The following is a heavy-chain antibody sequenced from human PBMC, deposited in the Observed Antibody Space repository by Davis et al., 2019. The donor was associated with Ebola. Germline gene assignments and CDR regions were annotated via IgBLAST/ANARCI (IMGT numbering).Heavy chain of an antibody. Sequence: SVKVSCKASGGTFSSYAISWVRQAPGQGLEWMGGIIPIFGTANYAQKFQGRVTITADKSTSTAYMELSSLRSEDTAVYYCARKGTVTTGYYGMDVWGQGTTVTVSS. V-gene: IGHV1-69*06. CDR1: GGTFSSYA. CDR2: IIPIFGTA. CDR3: ARKGTVTTGYYGMDV. J-gene: IGHJ6*02. D-gene: IGHD4-17*01.